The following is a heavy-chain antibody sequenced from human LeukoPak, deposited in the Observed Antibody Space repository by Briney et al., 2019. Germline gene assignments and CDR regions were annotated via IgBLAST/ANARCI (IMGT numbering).Heavy chain of an antibody. D-gene: IGHD3-10*01. CDR2: ISGSGGST. J-gene: IGHJ4*02. CDR3: AKADYYGSGSYYKFDY. V-gene: IGHV3-23*01. CDR1: GFTFSSYA. Sequence: GGSLRLSCAASGFTFSSYAMHWVRQAPGKGLEWVSVISGSGGSTYYADSVKGRFTISRDNSKNTLYLQMNSLRAEDTAVYYCAKADYYGSGSYYKFDYWGQGTLVTVSS.